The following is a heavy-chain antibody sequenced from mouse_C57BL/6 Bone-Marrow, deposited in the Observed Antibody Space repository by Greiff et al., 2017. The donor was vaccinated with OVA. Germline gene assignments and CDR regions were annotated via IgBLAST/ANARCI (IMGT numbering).Heavy chain of an antibody. CDR2: IDPSDSYT. J-gene: IGHJ4*01. CDR3: ARDTTVVDYYAMDY. CDR1: GYTFTSYW. V-gene: IGHV1-69*01. D-gene: IGHD1-1*01. Sequence: VQLQQPGAELVMPGASVKLSCKASGYTFTSYWMHWVKQRPGQGLEWIGEIDPSDSYTNYNQKFKGKSTLTVDKSSSTAYMQLSSLTSEDSAVDYCARDTTVVDYYAMDYWGQGTSVTVSS.